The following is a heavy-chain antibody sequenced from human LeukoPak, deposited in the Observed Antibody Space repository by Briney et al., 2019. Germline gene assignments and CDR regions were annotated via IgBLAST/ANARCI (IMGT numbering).Heavy chain of an antibody. CDR3: ASRTGGGNWFDP. Sequence: GASVKVSCKASGGTFSSYAISWVRQAPGQGLEWMGRIIPILGIANYAQKFQGRVTITADKSTSTAYMELSSLRSEDTAVYYCASRTGGGNWFDPWGQGTLVTVSS. V-gene: IGHV1-69*04. CDR2: IIPILGIA. CDR1: GGTFSSYA. J-gene: IGHJ5*02. D-gene: IGHD1-14*01.